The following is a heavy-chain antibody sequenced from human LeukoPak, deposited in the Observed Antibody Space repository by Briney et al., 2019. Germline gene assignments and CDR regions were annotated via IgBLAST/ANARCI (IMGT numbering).Heavy chain of an antibody. CDR3: AISRDGYKFDY. V-gene: IGHV4-39*01. CDR1: GGSISSSSFY. D-gene: IGHD5-24*01. Sequence: SETLSLTCSVSGGSISSSSFYWAWIRQPPGKGLEWIGNIYYSGSTYYSPSLKSRVTISVDTPNNQFSLQLSSVTAAETAVYYCAISRDGYKFDYWGQGALVTVSS. CDR2: IYYSGST. J-gene: IGHJ4*02.